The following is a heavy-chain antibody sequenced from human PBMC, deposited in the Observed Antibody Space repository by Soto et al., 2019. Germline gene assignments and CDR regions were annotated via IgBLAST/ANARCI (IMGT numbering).Heavy chain of an antibody. CDR1: GGTFSNYA. J-gene: IGHJ5*02. V-gene: IGHV1-69*06. CDR2: IIPLSGTP. D-gene: IGHD5-18*01. Sequence: QVQLVQSGAEVKKPGSSVKVSCKASGGTFSNYALTRLRQAPGQGLEWMGGIIPLSGTPNYAQKFQGRVTITADNSTTTVYMELSSLRSEDTAVYYCTRGIQLWSWGQGTLVTVSS. CDR3: TRGIQLWS.